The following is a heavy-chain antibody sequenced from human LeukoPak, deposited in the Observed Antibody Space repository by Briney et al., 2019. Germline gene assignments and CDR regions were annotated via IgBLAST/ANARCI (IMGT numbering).Heavy chain of an antibody. D-gene: IGHD3-22*01. Sequence: GASVKVSCKASGYTFTSYDINWVRQATGQGLEWMGWMNPNSGNTGYAQKFQGRVTMTRNTSISTAYMELRSLRSDDTAVYYCARDRVFLEGGYFGIQDYYMDVWGKGTTVTVSS. CDR2: MNPNSGNT. V-gene: IGHV1-8*01. CDR1: GYTFTSYD. CDR3: ARDRVFLEGGYFGIQDYYMDV. J-gene: IGHJ6*03.